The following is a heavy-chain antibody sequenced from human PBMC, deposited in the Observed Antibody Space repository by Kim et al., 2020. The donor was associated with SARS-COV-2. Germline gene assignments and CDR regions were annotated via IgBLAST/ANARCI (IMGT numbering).Heavy chain of an antibody. CDR2: FYHSGSA. Sequence: SETLSLTCTVSGTPISSHYWSWFRQPPGKGLEWIGHFYHSGSADYNSPLKSRVIISADTSKSQLSLELSSATAADTAGYYCARNGGSYTFDFWGQGILV. CDR3: ARNGGSYTFDF. J-gene: IGHJ4*02. V-gene: IGHV4-59*11. D-gene: IGHD2-8*01. CDR1: GTPISSHY.